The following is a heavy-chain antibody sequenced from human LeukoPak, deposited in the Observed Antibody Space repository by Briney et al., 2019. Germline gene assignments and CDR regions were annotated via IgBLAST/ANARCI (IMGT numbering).Heavy chain of an antibody. CDR2: ISGTGSSS. J-gene: IGHJ4*02. D-gene: IGHD3-10*01. CDR3: ARIINSGSYYKPQFAY. Sequence: GGSLRLSCAASGFTFSSYAMSWVRQAPGKGLEWVSAISGTGSSSYSADSVKGRFTISRDNAKNSLYLHRNSLRAEDTAVYYCARIINSGSYYKPQFAYWGQGTLVTVSS. CDR1: GFTFSSYA. V-gene: IGHV3-23*01.